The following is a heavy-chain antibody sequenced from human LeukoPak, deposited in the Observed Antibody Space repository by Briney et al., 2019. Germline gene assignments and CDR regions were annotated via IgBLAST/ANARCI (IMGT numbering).Heavy chain of an antibody. Sequence: PGGSLRLSCAASGFTFSDYYMNWIRQAPGKGLEWVSYISSSGSTIYHADSVKGRFTISRDNAKNSLYLQMNSLRAEDTAVYYCARELLGYCSGGSCPGGFDIWGQGTMVTVSS. J-gene: IGHJ3*02. D-gene: IGHD2-15*01. V-gene: IGHV3-11*01. CDR3: ARELLGYCSGGSCPGGFDI. CDR1: GFTFSDYY. CDR2: ISSSGSTI.